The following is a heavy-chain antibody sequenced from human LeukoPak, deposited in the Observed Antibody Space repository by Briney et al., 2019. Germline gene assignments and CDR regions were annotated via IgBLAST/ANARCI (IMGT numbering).Heavy chain of an antibody. Sequence: SVKISCKASGGTFSSYAISWVRQAPGQGLEWLGRIIPILGIANYAQKFQGRVTITADKSTSTAYMELSSLRSEDTAVYYCARLSDYGGKVDYWGQGTLVTVSS. CDR1: GGTFSSYA. CDR2: IIPILGIA. CDR3: ARLSDYGGKVDY. D-gene: IGHD4-23*01. J-gene: IGHJ4*02. V-gene: IGHV1-69*04.